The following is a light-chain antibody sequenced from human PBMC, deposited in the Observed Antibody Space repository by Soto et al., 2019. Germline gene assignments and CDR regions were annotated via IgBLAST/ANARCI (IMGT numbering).Light chain of an antibody. J-gene: IGKJ3*01. CDR3: QQYSSSPPEVT. V-gene: IGKV3-20*01. CDR1: QSFSSSY. CDR2: GAS. Sequence: EIVLTQSPGTLSLSPGERATLSCRASQSFSSSYLAWYQQRPGQAPRLLIFGASYRATGIPDRFSGSGSGTYFTLTISRLEPEDFAVYYCQQYSSSPPEVTFGPGTRVD.